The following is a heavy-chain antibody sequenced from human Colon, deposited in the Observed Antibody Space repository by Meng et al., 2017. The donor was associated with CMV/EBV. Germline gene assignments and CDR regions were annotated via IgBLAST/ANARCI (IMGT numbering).Heavy chain of an antibody. V-gene: IGHV1-18*01. J-gene: IGHJ4*02. CDR3: ARGSLGYCSSTSCYMAEFDY. Sequence: ASVKVSCKASGYTFISYGISWVRQAPGQGLEWMGWISAYNGNTNYAQKLQGRVTMTTDTSTSTAYMELRSLRSDDTAVYYCARGSLGYCSSTSCYMAEFDYWGQGTLVTVSS. CDR2: ISAYNGNT. D-gene: IGHD2-2*02. CDR1: GYTFISYG.